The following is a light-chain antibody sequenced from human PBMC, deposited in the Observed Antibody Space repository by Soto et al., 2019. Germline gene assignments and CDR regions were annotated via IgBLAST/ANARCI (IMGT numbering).Light chain of an antibody. CDR1: QSLLHSNGYNY. Sequence: DIVMTQSPLPLPVTPGEPASISCRSSQSLLHSNGYNYLDWYLQKPGQSPQLLIYLGSNRASGVPDRFSGSGSGIDFTLKISRVEAEDVGVYYCMQALQTPWTFGQGTKVEIK. CDR2: LGS. CDR3: MQALQTPWT. V-gene: IGKV2-28*01. J-gene: IGKJ1*01.